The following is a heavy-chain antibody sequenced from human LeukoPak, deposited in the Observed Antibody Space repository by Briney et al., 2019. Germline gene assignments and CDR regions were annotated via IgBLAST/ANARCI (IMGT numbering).Heavy chain of an antibody. CDR3: ARGFHDYYDSSGYQGY. Sequence: GGSLRLSCAASGFTFSNYWMHWVRQAPGKGLVWVSRINTDESHINYADSVKGRFTISRDNAKNTLYLQMNSLRAEDTAVYYCARGFHDYYDSSGYQGYWGQGTLVTVSS. J-gene: IGHJ4*02. V-gene: IGHV3-74*01. D-gene: IGHD3-22*01. CDR1: GFTFSNYW. CDR2: INTDESHI.